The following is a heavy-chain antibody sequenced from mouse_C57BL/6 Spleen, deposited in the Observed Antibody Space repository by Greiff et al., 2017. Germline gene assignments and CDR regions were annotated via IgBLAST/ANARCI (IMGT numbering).Heavy chain of an antibody. CDR1: GYTFTSYW. D-gene: IGHD2-3*01. V-gene: IGHV1-64*01. J-gene: IGHJ3*01. CDR2: IHPNSGST. Sequence: QVQLQQSGAELVKPGASVKLSCKASGYTFTSYWMHWVKQRPGQGLEWIGMIHPNSGSTNYNEKFKSKATLTVDKSSSTAYVQLSSLTYEDSAVYYCASVYDGYYGFAYWGQGTLVTVSA. CDR3: ASVYDGYYGFAY.